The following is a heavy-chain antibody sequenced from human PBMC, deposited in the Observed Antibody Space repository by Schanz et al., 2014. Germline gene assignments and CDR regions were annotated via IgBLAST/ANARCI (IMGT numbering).Heavy chain of an antibody. CDR3: AKHVRSLTGNDY. D-gene: IGHD3-9*01. CDR2: IVGGGGRT. J-gene: IGHJ4*02. V-gene: IGHV3-23*04. Sequence: AQLVESGGGLVQPGGSLRISCAASGFTFSGYAMSWVRQAPGKGLEWVSSIVGGGGRTYYADSVKGRFIISRDNSKNTLYLQVNSLRAEDTAVYYCAKHVRSLTGNDYWGQGTLVTVSS. CDR1: GFTFSGYA.